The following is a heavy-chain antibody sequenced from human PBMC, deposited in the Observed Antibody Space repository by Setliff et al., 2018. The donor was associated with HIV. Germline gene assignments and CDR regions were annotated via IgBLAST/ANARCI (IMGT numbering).Heavy chain of an antibody. CDR1: GYTFSTYA. V-gene: IGHV1-3*01. J-gene: IGHJ6*02. CDR3: ARDFPSPDYSSSWAHLYYHYGMDV. Sequence: ASVKVSCKASGYTFSTYAMYWVRQAPGQRLEWMGWINAGNGNTKYSQKFQGRVTITRDTSASTAYMEVSSLRSEDTAVYYCARDFPSPDYSSSWAHLYYHYGMDVWGQGTTVTVSS. D-gene: IGHD6-13*01. CDR2: INAGNGNT.